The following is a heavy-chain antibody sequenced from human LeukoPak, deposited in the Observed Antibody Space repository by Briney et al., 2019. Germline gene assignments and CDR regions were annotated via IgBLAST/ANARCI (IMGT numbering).Heavy chain of an antibody. J-gene: IGHJ3*02. CDR3: AKGTIAAAGVDAFDI. V-gene: IGHV3-7*03. CDR1: GFTFSSYW. CDR2: IKQDGSEK. D-gene: IGHD6-13*01. Sequence: GGSLRLSCAAPGFTFSSYWMSWVRQAPGKGLEWVANIKQDGSEKYYVDSVKGRFTISRDNAKNSLYLQMNSLRAEDTALYYCAKGTIAAAGVDAFDIWGQGTMVTVSS.